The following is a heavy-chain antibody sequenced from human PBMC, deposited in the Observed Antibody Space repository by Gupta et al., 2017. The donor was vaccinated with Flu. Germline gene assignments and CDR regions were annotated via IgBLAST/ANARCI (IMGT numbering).Heavy chain of an antibody. CDR3: ARTYSGSHLDY. D-gene: IGHD1-26*01. V-gene: IGHV4-34*01. CDR1: GGSFSGYY. J-gene: IGHJ4*02. CDR2: INHSGST. Sequence: QVQLQQWGAGLLKPSETLSLTCAVYGGSFSGYYWSWIRQPPGKGLEWIGEINHSGSTNYNPSLKSRVTISVDTSKNQFSLKLSSVTAADTAVYYCARTYSGSHLDYWGQGTLVTVSS.